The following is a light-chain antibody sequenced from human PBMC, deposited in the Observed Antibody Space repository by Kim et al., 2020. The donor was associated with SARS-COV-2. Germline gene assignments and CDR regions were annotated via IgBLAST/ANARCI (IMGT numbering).Light chain of an antibody. CDR2: GAS. CDR1: QSVTSS. V-gene: IGKV3-15*01. J-gene: IGKJ1*01. Sequence: EIVMTQSPATLSVSPGERVTLSCRASQSVTSSLAWYQQKPGQAPRLLIYGASTRATGIPARFSGSGYGTEFTLTISSLQSEDFAVYYCQQYNDWPPRTFGQGTKVDIK. CDR3: QQYNDWPPRT.